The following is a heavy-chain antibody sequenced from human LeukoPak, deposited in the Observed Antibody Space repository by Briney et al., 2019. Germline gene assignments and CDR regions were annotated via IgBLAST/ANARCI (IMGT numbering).Heavy chain of an antibody. V-gene: IGHV4-34*01. J-gene: IGHJ4*02. CDR3: ARSALDDYVWGSYRSPRHFDY. CDR2: INHSGST. D-gene: IGHD3-16*02. Sequence: SETLSLTCAVYGGSFSGYYWSWIRQPPGKGLEWIGGINHSGSTNYNPSLKSRVTISVDTSKNQFSLKLSSVTAADTAVYYCARSALDDYVWGSYRSPRHFDYWGQGTLVTVSS. CDR1: GGSFSGYY.